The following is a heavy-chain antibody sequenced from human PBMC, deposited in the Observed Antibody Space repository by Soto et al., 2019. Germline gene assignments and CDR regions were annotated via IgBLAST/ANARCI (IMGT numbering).Heavy chain of an antibody. CDR1: GDSINSDKYY. CDR2: IYFRGNT. D-gene: IGHD6-19*01. Sequence: SETLSLTCSVSGDSINSDKYYLGWIRQPPGKGLEWIGSIYFRGNTYYNPSLQTRVTISLDKSKSQFSLKLNSVTAADSAVYFCARLEGLATISYYFDFWGQGALVTVSS. CDR3: ARLEGLATISYYFDF. J-gene: IGHJ4*02. V-gene: IGHV4-39*01.